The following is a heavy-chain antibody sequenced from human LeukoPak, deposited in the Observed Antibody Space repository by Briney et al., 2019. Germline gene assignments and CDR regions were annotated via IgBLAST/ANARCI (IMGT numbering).Heavy chain of an antibody. CDR2: IKQDGSEK. J-gene: IGHJ1*01. CDR1: GFTFSSYW. Sequence: GGSLRLSCAASGFTFSSYWMSWVRQAPGKGLEWVANIKQDGSEKYYVDSVKGRFTISRDNAKNSLYLQMNSLRAEDTAVYYCARGYDSSGYLKTPPFQHWGQGTLVTVSS. D-gene: IGHD3-22*01. V-gene: IGHV3-7*03. CDR3: ARGYDSSGYLKTPPFQH.